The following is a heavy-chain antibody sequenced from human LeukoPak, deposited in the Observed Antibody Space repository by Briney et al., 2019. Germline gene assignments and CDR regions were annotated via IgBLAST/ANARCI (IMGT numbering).Heavy chain of an antibody. CDR2: INSDGSST. D-gene: IGHD3-16*01. CDR3: ARGDFNFPGMYV. V-gene: IGHV3-74*01. Sequence: PGGSLRLSCAASGFTFSSYWMHWVRQAPGKGLVWVSRINSDGSSTSYADSVKGRFTISRHNAKNTLYLPTNSLTAEDTAVYYCARGDFNFPGMYVWGQGTTVTVSS. CDR1: GFTFSSYW. J-gene: IGHJ6*02.